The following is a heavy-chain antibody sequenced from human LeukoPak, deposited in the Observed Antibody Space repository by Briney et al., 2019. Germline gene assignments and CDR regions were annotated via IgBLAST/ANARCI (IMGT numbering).Heavy chain of an antibody. D-gene: IGHD1-26*01. CDR3: ARDLSFGSLDF. Sequence: PGWSLRLSCAASGFILITNGMHWVRQAPGKGREWVAGMWYDGSRGDYADSVKGRFTISRDMSKNTLNLQMNSLRVEDTAMFYCARDLSFGSLDFRGQGTLVTVSS. V-gene: IGHV3-33*01. CDR1: GFILITNG. CDR2: MWYDGSRG. J-gene: IGHJ4*02.